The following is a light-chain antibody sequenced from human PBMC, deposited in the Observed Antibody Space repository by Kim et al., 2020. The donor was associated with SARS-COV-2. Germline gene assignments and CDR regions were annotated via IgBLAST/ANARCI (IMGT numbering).Light chain of an antibody. CDR1: QSISSY. Sequence: EIQMTQSPSSLSASVGDRVTITCRASQSISSYLNWYQQKPGKAPKLLIYAASSLQSGAPSRFSGSGSGTDFTLTISSLQPEDFATYYCQQSYSTPLTFGGGTKVDIK. CDR3: QQSYSTPLT. J-gene: IGKJ4*01. V-gene: IGKV1-39*01. CDR2: AAS.